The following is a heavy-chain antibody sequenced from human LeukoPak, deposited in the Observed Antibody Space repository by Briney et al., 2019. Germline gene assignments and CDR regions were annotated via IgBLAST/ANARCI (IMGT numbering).Heavy chain of an antibody. CDR1: GGSISGYY. CDR3: ARHGTLGSTTYPLDY. D-gene: IGHD1-26*01. J-gene: IGHJ4*02. Sequence: SETLSLTCTVSGGSISGYYWSWIRQAPGQGLEWIGNIYYSGSTNYNPFLTSRVTISVDTSKNHFSLKLTSVTAADTAVYYCARHGTLGSTTYPLDYWGQGTLVTVSS. CDR2: IYYSGST. V-gene: IGHV4-59*08.